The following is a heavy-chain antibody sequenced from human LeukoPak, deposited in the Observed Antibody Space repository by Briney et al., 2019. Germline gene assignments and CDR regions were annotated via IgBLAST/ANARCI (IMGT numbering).Heavy chain of an antibody. Sequence: PGGSLRLSCAASGFTVSSNYMSWVRQAPGKGLEWVSVIYSGGSTYYADSVKGRFTISRDNPKNTLYLRMNSLRAEDTAVYYCARVRYSSGWYVFDYWGQGTLVTVSS. J-gene: IGHJ4*02. V-gene: IGHV3-53*01. CDR2: IYSGGST. CDR3: ARVRYSSGWYVFDY. D-gene: IGHD6-19*01. CDR1: GFTVSSNY.